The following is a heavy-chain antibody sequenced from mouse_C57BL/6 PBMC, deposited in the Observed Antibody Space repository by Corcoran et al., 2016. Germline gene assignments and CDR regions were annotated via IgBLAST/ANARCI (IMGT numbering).Heavy chain of an antibody. V-gene: IGHV1-76*01. CDR2: IYPGSGNT. J-gene: IGHJ2*01. CDR1: GYTFTDYY. CDR3: ASPHYYGSTYYFDY. Sequence: QVQLKQSGAELVRPGASVKLSCKASGYTFTDYYINWVKQRPGQGLEWIARIYPGSGNTYYNEKFKGKATLTAAKSSSTDSMQLSSLTSEDSAGYCCASPHYYGSTYYFDYWGKGTTLTVAS. D-gene: IGHD1-1*01.